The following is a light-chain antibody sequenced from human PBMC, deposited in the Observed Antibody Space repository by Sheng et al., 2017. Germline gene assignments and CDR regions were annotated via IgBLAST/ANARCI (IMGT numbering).Light chain of an antibody. CDR2: GAS. V-gene: IGKV3-15*01. CDR3: QQYGSSTYT. J-gene: IGKJ2*01. CDR1: QSVSSN. Sequence: EKVMTQSPATLSVSPGERATLSCRASQSVSSNLAWYQQKPGQAPRLVIYGASTRATGIPARFTGSGSGTDFTLTISRLEAEDFAVYYCQQYGSSTYTFGQGTKLEI.